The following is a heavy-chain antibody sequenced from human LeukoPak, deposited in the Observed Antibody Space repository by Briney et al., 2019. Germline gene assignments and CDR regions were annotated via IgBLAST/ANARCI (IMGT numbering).Heavy chain of an antibody. CDR1: GFTFSSYG. CDR3: AKDEGVERFGELIARDFDY. J-gene: IGHJ4*02. D-gene: IGHD3-10*01. V-gene: IGHV3-23*01. Sequence: PGGSLRLSCAASGFTFSSYGMSWVRQAPGKGLEWVSAISGSGGSTYYADSVKGRFTISRDNSKNTLYLQMNSLRAEDTAVYYCAKDEGVERFGELIARDFDYWGQGTLVTVSS. CDR2: ISGSGGST.